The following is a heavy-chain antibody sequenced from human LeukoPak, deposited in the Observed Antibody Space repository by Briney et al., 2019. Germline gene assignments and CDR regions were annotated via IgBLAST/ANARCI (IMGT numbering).Heavy chain of an antibody. D-gene: IGHD5-24*01. CDR2: IIPILGLA. Sequence: SVKVSCKASGGTFSSYAISWVRQAPGQGLEWMGRIIPILGLANYAQKFQGRVTITADKSTSTAYMELSSLRSEDTAVYYCARHLSVMATIRYFDYWGQGTLVTVSS. CDR3: ARHLSVMATIRYFDY. V-gene: IGHV1-69*04. CDR1: GGTFSSYA. J-gene: IGHJ4*02.